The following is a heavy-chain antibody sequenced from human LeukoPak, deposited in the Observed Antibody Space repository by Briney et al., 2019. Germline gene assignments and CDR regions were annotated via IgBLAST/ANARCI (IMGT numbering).Heavy chain of an antibody. CDR2: IKRKTDGGTT. CDR3: TTGNWGPY. V-gene: IGHV3-15*07. D-gene: IGHD7-27*01. J-gene: IGHJ4*02. Sequence: NPGGSLRLSCAASGFTFSDAWMNWVRQAPGKGLGWVGRIKRKTDGGTTDYAAPVKGRFTISRDDSKNTLYLQMNSLKTEDTAVYYCTTGNWGPYWGQGTLVTVSS. CDR1: GFTFSDAW.